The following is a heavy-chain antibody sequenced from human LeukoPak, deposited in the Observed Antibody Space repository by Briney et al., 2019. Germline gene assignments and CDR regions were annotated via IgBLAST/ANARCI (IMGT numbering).Heavy chain of an antibody. CDR1: GFTISSYW. CDR3: ARRYFDY. Sequence: PGGSLRLSCVASGFTISSYWMHWVRQAPGKGLEWVANIKQDGSEEYYVGPVKGRFTISRDNAKNSLYLQMNSLRAEDTAVYYCARRYFDYWGQGILVTVSS. V-gene: IGHV3-7*03. CDR2: IKQDGSEE. J-gene: IGHJ4*02.